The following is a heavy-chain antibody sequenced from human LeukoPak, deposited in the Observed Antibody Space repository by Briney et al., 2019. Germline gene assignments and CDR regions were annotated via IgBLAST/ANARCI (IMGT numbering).Heavy chain of an antibody. Sequence: GGSLRLSCGASGFTFWTYGMHWVRQAPGKGLEGVAVIWYDGTNKYYADSVKGRFTISRDNSKNTLYLQMNSLRAEDTAVYYCARDQRGFSYPKYYFDYWGQGTLVTVSS. J-gene: IGHJ4*02. D-gene: IGHD5-18*01. CDR1: GFTFWTYG. V-gene: IGHV3-33*01. CDR2: IWYDGTNK. CDR3: ARDQRGFSYPKYYFDY.